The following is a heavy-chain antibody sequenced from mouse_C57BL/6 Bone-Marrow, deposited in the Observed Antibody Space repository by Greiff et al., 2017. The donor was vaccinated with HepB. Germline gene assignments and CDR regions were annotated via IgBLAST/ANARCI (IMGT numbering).Heavy chain of an antibody. J-gene: IGHJ2*01. CDR3: ARNGGSSDY. V-gene: IGHV1-69*01. CDR2: IGPSDSYT. Sequence: QVQLQQPGAELVMPGASVKLSCKASGYTFTSYWMHWVKQRPGQGLEWIGEIGPSDSYTNYNQKFKGKSTLTVDKSSSTAYMQLSSLTSEDSAVYYCARNGGSSDYWGQGTTLTVSS. CDR1: GYTFTSYW.